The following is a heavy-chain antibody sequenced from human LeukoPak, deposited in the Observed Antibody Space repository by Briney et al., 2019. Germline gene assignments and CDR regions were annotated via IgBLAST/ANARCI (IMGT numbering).Heavy chain of an antibody. J-gene: IGHJ4*02. CDR3: AKEGGIAVAGTISDFDY. Sequence: PGGSLRLSCAASGFTFSSYAMSWVRQAPGKGLEWVSAISGSGGSTYYADSVKGWFTISRDNSKNTLYLQMNSLRAEDTAVYYCAKEGGIAVAGTISDFDYWGQGTLVTVSS. V-gene: IGHV3-23*01. CDR2: ISGSGGST. D-gene: IGHD6-19*01. CDR1: GFTFSSYA.